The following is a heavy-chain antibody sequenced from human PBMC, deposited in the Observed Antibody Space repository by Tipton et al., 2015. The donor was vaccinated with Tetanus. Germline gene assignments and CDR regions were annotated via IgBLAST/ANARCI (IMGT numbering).Heavy chain of an antibody. CDR3: ARDTFTLQQLETRSVGMDV. V-gene: IGHV4-61*01. Sequence: TLSLTCTVSGGSVSSGSYYWSWIRQPPGKGLEWIGYIYYSGSTNYNPSLKSRVTISVDTSKNQFSLKLSSVTAADTAVYYCARDTFTLQQLETRSVGMDVWGQGTTVTVSS. J-gene: IGHJ6*02. CDR2: IYYSGST. CDR1: GGSVSSGSYY. D-gene: IGHD6-13*01.